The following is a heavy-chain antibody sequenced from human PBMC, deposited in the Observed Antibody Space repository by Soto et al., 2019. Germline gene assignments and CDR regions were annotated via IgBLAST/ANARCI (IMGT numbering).Heavy chain of an antibody. V-gene: IGHV3-33*01. CDR2: IWYDGSNK. CDR1: GFTFSSYG. D-gene: IGHD3-10*01. CDR3: ARGSGDLRPLFDY. J-gene: IGHJ4*02. Sequence: QVQLVESGGGVVQPGRSLRLSCAASGFTFSSYGMHWVRQAPGKGLEWVAVIWYDGSNKYYADSVKGRFTISRDNSKNTLYLQMNSLRAEDTAVYYCARGSGDLRPLFDYWGQGTLVTVSS.